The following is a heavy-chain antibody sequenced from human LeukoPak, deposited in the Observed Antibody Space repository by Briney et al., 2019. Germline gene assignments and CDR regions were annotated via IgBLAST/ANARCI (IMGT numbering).Heavy chain of an antibody. CDR3: AREVASGWFDY. V-gene: IGHV3-53*01. CDR1: GLTVSSSH. D-gene: IGHD6-19*01. J-gene: IGHJ4*02. Sequence: GGSLRLSCAASGLTVSSSHMSWVRQAPGKGLEWVSIIYSGGSTYYADSVKGRFTISRDNSKNTLYLQMNSLRAEDTAVYYCAREVASGWFDYWGQGTLVSVSS. CDR2: IYSGGST.